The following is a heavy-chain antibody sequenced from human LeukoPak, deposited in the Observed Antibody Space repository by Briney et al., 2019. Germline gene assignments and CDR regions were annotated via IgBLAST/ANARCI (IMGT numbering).Heavy chain of an antibody. J-gene: IGHJ4*02. CDR2: IYYSGST. CDR3: ARLPPYSSSWYFDY. Sequence: SETLSLTCTVSGGSISSYYWSWIRQPPGKGLGWIGYIYYSGSTNYNPSLKSRVTISVDTPKNQFSLRLSSVTAADTAVYYCARLPPYSSSWYFDYWGQGTLVTVSS. V-gene: IGHV4-59*08. D-gene: IGHD6-13*01. CDR1: GGSISSYY.